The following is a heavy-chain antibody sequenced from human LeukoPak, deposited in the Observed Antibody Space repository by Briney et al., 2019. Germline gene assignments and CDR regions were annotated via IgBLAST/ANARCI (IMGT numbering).Heavy chain of an antibody. CDR2: IVVGSSNT. J-gene: IGHJ3*02. Sequence: SVKVSRKTSGFTFTNSAVQWVRQARGQRLEWIGWIVVGSSNTDYTQKFQERVTITRDMSTGTAYMELSSLRSEDTAVYYCAARPGGYASFDIWGQGTMVTVSS. CDR1: GFTFTNSA. D-gene: IGHD3-16*01. V-gene: IGHV1-58*01. CDR3: AARPGGYASFDI.